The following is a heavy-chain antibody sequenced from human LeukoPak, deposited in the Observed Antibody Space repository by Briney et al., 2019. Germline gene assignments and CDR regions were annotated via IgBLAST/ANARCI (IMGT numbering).Heavy chain of an antibody. CDR2: INPNSGGT. Sequence: ASVKVSCKASGYTFTGYYMHWVRQAPGQGLEWMGWINPNSGGTNYAQKFQGWVTMTRDTSIGTAYMELSRLRSDDTAVYYCARGGSGSYLSPAFYGMDVWGKGTTVTVSS. J-gene: IGHJ6*04. D-gene: IGHD3-10*01. CDR1: GYTFTGYY. CDR3: ARGGSGSYLSPAFYGMDV. V-gene: IGHV1-2*04.